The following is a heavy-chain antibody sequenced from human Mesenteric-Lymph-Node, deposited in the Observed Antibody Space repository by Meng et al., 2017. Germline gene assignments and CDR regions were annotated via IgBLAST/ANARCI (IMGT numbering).Heavy chain of an antibody. CDR2: VAPDGAT. CDR1: GFTIDNAA. J-gene: IGHJ4*02. Sequence: GESLKISCAASGFTIDNAAMSWVRQAPGKGLEWVSVVAPDGATGYADSVRGRFTISRDKPKNTMYLQMNSVRVEDAAIYYCAKEMGYQLPFDYWGQGTLVTGYS. V-gene: IGHV3-23*01. D-gene: IGHD2-8*01. CDR3: AKEMGYQLPFDY.